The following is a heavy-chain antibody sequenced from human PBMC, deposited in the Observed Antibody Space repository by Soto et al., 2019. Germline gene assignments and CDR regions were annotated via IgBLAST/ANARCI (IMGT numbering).Heavy chain of an antibody. CDR3: ARGNRYCSSTSCYHYYYYGMDV. J-gene: IGHJ6*02. D-gene: IGHD2-2*01. V-gene: IGHV4-34*01. CDR2: INHSGST. CDR1: GGSFSGYY. Sequence: PSETLSLTCAVYGGSFSGYYWSWIRQPPGKGLEWIGEINHSGSTDYNPSLKSRVTISVDTSKNQFSLKLSSVTAADTAVYYCARGNRYCSSTSCYHYYYYGMDVWGQGTTVTVSS.